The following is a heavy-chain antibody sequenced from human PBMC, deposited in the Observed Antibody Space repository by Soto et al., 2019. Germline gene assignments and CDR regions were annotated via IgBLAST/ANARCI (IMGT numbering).Heavy chain of an antibody. CDR1: GYTFTTYG. CDR3: ERGRYGEY. V-gene: IGHV1-18*01. D-gene: IGHD3-10*01. CDR2: ISAHNGNT. Sequence: QVHLVQSGAEVKKPGASVKVSCKGSGYTFTTYGITWVRQAPGQGLEWMGWISAHNGNTNYAQKLLGRFTVTRDTSTSTSYMELRRLRSDDTAVYYCERGRYGEYGGQGAVFTVSS. J-gene: IGHJ4*02.